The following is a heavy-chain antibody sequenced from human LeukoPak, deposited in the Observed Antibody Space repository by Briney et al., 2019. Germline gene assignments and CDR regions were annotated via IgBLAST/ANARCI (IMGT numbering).Heavy chain of an antibody. Sequence: GGSLRLSCAASRFTFSNYAMSWVRQAPGKGLEWVSLISGRGDGTYYADSVKGRFTISRDNSKNTLYLQMNSLRDEDTAVYYCAKVPYDILTGYSSGRWYFDLWGRGTLVTVSS. CDR1: RFTFSNYA. CDR3: AKVPYDILTGYSSGRWYFDL. V-gene: IGHV3-23*01. J-gene: IGHJ2*01. D-gene: IGHD3-9*01. CDR2: ISGRGDGT.